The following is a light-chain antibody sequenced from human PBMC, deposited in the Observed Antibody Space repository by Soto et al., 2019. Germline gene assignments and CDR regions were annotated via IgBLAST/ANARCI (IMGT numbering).Light chain of an antibody. J-gene: IGKJ2*01. CDR1: QSLSRN. V-gene: IGKV3-15*01. Sequence: EMVMTQSPATLSVSPGERATLSCRASQSLSRNLAWYQQQPGQAPRFLLFDASTRATGIPARFSGSGSGTDFTLTISSLESEDFAVYYCQQYEKCPHTFGQGHKLEIK. CDR2: DAS. CDR3: QQYEKCPHT.